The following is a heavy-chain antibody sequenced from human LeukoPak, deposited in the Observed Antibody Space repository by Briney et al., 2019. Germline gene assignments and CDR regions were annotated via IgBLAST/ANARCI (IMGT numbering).Heavy chain of an antibody. V-gene: IGHV3-7*01. J-gene: IGHJ3*02. CDR1: EFTFTNYW. Sequence: GGSLRHSCAASEFTFTNYWMTWVRQAPGKGLEWLGNINPDGRQELNVDSVKGRFSMSRDNAKNLLFLQMNSLRVEDTAVYYCARDPYQLGSDYYFGAFDIWGQGTVVTVSS. D-gene: IGHD3-22*01. CDR3: ARDPYQLGSDYYFGAFDI. CDR2: INPDGRQE.